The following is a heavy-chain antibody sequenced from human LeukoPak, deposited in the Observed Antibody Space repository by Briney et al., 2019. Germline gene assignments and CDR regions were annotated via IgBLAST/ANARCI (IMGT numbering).Heavy chain of an antibody. V-gene: IGHV3-23*01. J-gene: IGHJ4*02. CDR2: ISGSGGST. D-gene: IGHD6-19*01. CDR3: ARDGRNPGIAVAGTNEGSDY. CDR1: GFTFSSYA. Sequence: GGSLRLSCAASGFTFSSYAMSWVRQAPGKGLEWVSAISGSGGSTYYADSVKGRFTISRDNSKNTLYLQMNSLRAEDTAVYYCARDGRNPGIAVAGTNEGSDYWGQGTLVTVSS.